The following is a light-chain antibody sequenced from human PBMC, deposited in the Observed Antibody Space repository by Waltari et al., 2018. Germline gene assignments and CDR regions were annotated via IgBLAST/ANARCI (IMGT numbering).Light chain of an antibody. CDR3: TSYATSNTWV. Sequence: QSALTQPASVSGSPGQSITISCTGSSLDVGGYDFVSWYRQHPGKAPKVVIFDVNNRPSGVSDRVSGSKSGNTASLTISGLQAEDEGDYYCTSYATSNTWVFGGGTK. J-gene: IGLJ3*02. V-gene: IGLV2-14*01. CDR1: SLDVGGYDF. CDR2: DVN.